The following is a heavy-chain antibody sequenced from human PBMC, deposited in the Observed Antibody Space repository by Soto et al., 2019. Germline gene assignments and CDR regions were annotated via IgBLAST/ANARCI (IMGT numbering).Heavy chain of an antibody. D-gene: IGHD3-3*01. CDR2: ISGNSGTT. V-gene: IGHV3-23*01. CDR3: ATGRAITVFGVITPFDS. J-gene: IGHJ4*02. Sequence: EVQLLESGGDFKQPGGSLRLSCEGSGFNFSNYALNWVRQAPGKGLEWVSVISGNSGTTYYAASVKGRFTISRDNSKKTLYLQINSLRADDTAVYYCATGRAITVFGVITPFDSWGQGTLVTVSS. CDR1: GFNFSNYA.